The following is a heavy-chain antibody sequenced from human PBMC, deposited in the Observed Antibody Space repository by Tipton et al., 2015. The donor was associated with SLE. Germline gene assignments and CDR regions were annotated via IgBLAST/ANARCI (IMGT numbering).Heavy chain of an antibody. V-gene: IGHV4-61*02. CDR1: GGSISSGSYY. CDR2: INTSGST. J-gene: IGHJ6*03. D-gene: IGHD3-10*01. CDR3: ARDSSGPYYYYYMDV. Sequence: TLSLTCTVSGGSISSGSYYWSWIRQPAGKGLEWSGRINTSGSTNYNPSLKSRVTITGDTSKNQFALKLGSVTAADTAVYYCARDSSGPYYYYYMDVWGKGTTVTVSS.